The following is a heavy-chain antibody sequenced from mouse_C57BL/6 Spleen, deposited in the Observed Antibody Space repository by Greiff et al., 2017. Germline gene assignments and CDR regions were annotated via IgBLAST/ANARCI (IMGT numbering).Heavy chain of an antibody. J-gene: IGHJ4*01. V-gene: IGHV1-15*01. CDR2: IDPDTGGT. CDR3: TRVRTGEYYYAMDY. CDR1: GYTFTDYE. D-gene: IGHD1-1*01. Sequence: QVQLQQSGAELVRPGASVTLSCKASGYTFTDYEMHWVKQTSVHGLEWIGAIDPDTGGTAYNQKFKGKAILTADKSSSTAYMELRSLTSEDSAVYYCTRVRTGEYYYAMDYWGQGTSVTVS.